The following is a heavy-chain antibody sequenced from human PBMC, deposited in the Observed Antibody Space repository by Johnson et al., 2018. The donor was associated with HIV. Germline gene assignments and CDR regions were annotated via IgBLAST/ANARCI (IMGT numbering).Heavy chain of an antibody. CDR3: AKDRTGFDAFDI. CDR2: ISYDGSDK. D-gene: IGHD1-1*01. V-gene: IGHV3-30*04. Sequence: QVQLVESGGGVVQPGRSLRLSCAASGFTFSSYGMHWVRQAPAKGLEWVAVISYDGSDKDYADSVKGRFTISRDSSKNTLYLQMNSLRAEDTAVYYCAKDRTGFDAFDIWGQGTMVTVSS. J-gene: IGHJ3*02. CDR1: GFTFSSYG.